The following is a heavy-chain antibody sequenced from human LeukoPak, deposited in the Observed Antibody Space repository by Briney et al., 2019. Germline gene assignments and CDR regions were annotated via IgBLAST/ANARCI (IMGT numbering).Heavy chain of an antibody. J-gene: IGHJ6*03. V-gene: IGHV3-64*01. D-gene: IGHD2-2*01. CDR3: ARDPERCSSTSCRDYYCYYMDV. CDR2: ISSNGGST. CDR1: GFTFSSYA. Sequence: PGGSLRLSCAASGFTFSSYAMHWVRQAPGKGLEYVSAISSNGGSTYYANSVKGRFTISRDNSKNTLYLQMGSLRAEDMAVYYCARDPERCSSTSCRDYYCYYMDVWGKGTTVTISS.